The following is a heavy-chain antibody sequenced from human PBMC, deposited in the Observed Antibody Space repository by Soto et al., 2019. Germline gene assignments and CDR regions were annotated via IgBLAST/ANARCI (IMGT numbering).Heavy chain of an antibody. CDR1: GYTFTSYY. CDR3: ASPEYSSLGVSGAFDY. D-gene: IGHD6-6*01. V-gene: IGHV1-46*01. J-gene: IGHJ4*02. Sequence: GASGKGSCKASGYTFTSYYMHWVRQAPGQGLEWRGIINPSGGSTSYAQKFQGRVTMTRDTSTSPVHMELSSMRHEDTAVYYCASPEYSSLGVSGAFDYWGQGTLVPVS. CDR2: INPSGGST.